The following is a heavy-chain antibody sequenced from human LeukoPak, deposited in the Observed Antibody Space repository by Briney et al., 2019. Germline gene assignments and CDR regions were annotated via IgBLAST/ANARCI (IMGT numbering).Heavy chain of an antibody. CDR3: ARSSPSSGWYYYYYMDV. V-gene: IGHV3-23*01. D-gene: IGHD3-22*01. CDR1: GFSFSSYA. CDR2: IRSGGGST. J-gene: IGHJ6*03. Sequence: GGSLRLSCVASGFSFSSYAMTWVRQAPGKGLEWVSDIRSGGGSTNYADSVKGRFTISRDNAKNSLYLQMNSLRAEDTAVYYCARSSPSSGWYYYYYMDVWGKGTTVTVSS.